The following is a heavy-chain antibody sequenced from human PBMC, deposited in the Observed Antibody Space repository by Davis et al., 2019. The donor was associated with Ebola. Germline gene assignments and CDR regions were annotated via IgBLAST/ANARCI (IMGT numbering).Heavy chain of an antibody. V-gene: IGHV6-1*01. CDR2: TYYSSKWYN. Sequence: PSETLSLTCAISGDSVSTVGWNWIRQSPSRGLEWLGRTYYSSKWYNDYAVSVKSRITINPDTSKNQFTLQLTSVTPEDTALYYCARGWLRGGMDVWGEGTTVTV. J-gene: IGHJ6*02. CDR3: ARGWLRGGMDV. D-gene: IGHD5-18*01. CDR1: GDSVSTVG.